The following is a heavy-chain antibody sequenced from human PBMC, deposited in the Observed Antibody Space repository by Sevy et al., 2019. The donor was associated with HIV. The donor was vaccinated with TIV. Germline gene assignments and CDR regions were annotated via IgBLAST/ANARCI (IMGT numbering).Heavy chain of an antibody. D-gene: IGHD2-15*01. CDR3: AREGGYCSGGSCYPWYYYGMDV. J-gene: IGHJ6*02. V-gene: IGHV3-30*14. CDR2: ISFDGSNK. CDR1: GFTFSSYA. Sequence: GGSLRLSCAASGFTFSSYAMHWVRQAPGKGLEWVAVISFDGSNKNYADSVKGRFTISRDNSKDTLYLQMNSLRAEDTAVYYCAREGGYCSGGSCYPWYYYGMDVWGQGTTVTVSS.